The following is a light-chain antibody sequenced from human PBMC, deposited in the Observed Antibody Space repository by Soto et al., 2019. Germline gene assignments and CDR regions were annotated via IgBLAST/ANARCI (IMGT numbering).Light chain of an antibody. Sequence: QSALTQPASVSGSPGQSITISCTGTSSDLGANNYVSWYQQHPDKPPKLMIYEVSDRPSGVSNRFSGSKSGNTASLTISGLQSEDEADYYCSSFTSSTVYVFGTGTKLTVL. V-gene: IGLV2-14*01. J-gene: IGLJ1*01. CDR3: SSFTSSTVYV. CDR2: EVS. CDR1: SSDLGANNY.